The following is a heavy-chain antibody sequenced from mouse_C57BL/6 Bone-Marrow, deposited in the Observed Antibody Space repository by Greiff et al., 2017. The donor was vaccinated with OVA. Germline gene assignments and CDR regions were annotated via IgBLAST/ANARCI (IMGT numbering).Heavy chain of an antibody. CDR3: ARDQAHYYASFAD. CDR1: GFTFSSYA. D-gene: IGHD2-1*01. V-gene: IGHV5-4*01. Sequence: EVKLMESGGGLVKPGGSLKLSCAASGFTFSSYAMSWVRQTPEQRLEWVATISDGGSYTYYPDNVKGRFTISRDNAKNNLYLQMSHLKSEDTARYYCARDQAHYYASFADWGQGTLVTVSA. J-gene: IGHJ3*01. CDR2: ISDGGSYT.